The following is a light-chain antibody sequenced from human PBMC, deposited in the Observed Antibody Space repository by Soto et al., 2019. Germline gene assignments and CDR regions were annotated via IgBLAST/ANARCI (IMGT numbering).Light chain of an antibody. CDR1: SSDVGGYNY. Sequence: QSVLTQPPSASGSPGQSVTISCTGTSSDVGGYNYVSWYQQYPGKAPKLMIYEVSKRPSGVPDRFSGSKSGNTASLTVSGLQADDGADYYCTSYAGSNNYVFGTGTKVTVL. CDR3: TSYAGSNNYV. V-gene: IGLV2-8*01. J-gene: IGLJ1*01. CDR2: EVS.